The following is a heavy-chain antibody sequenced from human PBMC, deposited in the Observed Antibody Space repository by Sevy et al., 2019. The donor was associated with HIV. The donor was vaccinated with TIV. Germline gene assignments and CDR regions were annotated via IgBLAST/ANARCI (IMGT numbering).Heavy chain of an antibody. Sequence: ASVKVSCKASGGTFRSFAISWVRQAPGQGLEWMGGIIPIFATTNYTQKLQGRVTITADESTSTAYMELRSLRSEDTAVYYCAKEAIYDYSGDYTGGDGFDVWGQGTMVTVSS. CDR1: GGTFRSFA. J-gene: IGHJ3*01. V-gene: IGHV1-69*13. CDR2: IIPIFATT. CDR3: AKEAIYDYSGDYTGGDGFDV. D-gene: IGHD4-4*01.